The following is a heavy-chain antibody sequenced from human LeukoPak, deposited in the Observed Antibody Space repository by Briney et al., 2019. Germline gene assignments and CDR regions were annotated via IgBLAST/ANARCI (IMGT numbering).Heavy chain of an antibody. Sequence: PGGSLRLSCAASGFTFSSYSMNWVRQAPGKGLEWVSSISSSSSYIYYADSVKGRFTISRDNAKNSLYLQMNSLRAEDTAVYYCVSSDYYDSSGYYSGHWFDPWGQGTLVTVSS. J-gene: IGHJ5*02. CDR1: GFTFSSYS. V-gene: IGHV3-21*01. D-gene: IGHD3-22*01. CDR2: ISSSSSYI. CDR3: VSSDYYDSSGYYSGHWFDP.